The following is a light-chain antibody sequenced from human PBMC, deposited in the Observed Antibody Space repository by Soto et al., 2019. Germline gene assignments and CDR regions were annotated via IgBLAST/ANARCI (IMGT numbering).Light chain of an antibody. V-gene: IGKV3-15*01. CDR3: QQYNNWPFT. CDR2: GAS. J-gene: IGKJ3*01. Sequence: EIMMTQSPGTLSVSPGERATLSCRASQSVNSNLAWYQQKPGQAPRLLIYGASTRATGIPASFIGNGSGTEFTLTASSLQPEDFAVYYCQQYNNWPFTFGPGTKVDI. CDR1: QSVNSN.